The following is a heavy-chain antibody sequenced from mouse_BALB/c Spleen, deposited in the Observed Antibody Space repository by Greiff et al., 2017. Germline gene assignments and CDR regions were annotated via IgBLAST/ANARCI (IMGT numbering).Heavy chain of an antibody. D-gene: IGHD2-4*01. CDR3: ARERSYDYDGSLDY. CDR2: IWAGGST. V-gene: IGHV2-9*02. Sequence: QVQLKESGPGLVAPSQSLSITCTVSGFSLTSYGVHWVRQPPGKGLEWLGVIWAGGSTNYNSALMSRLSISKDNSKSQVFLKMNSLQTDDTAMYYCARERSYDYDGSLDYWGQGTTLTVSS. CDR1: GFSLTSYG. J-gene: IGHJ2*01.